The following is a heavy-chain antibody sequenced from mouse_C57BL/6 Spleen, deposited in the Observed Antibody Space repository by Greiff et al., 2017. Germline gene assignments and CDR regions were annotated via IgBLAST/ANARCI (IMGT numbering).Heavy chain of an antibody. D-gene: IGHD2-5*01. CDR3: AKNGPWYSNYGVYAMDY. J-gene: IGHJ4*01. CDR2: IWRGGST. CDR1: GFSLTSYG. Sequence: QVQLKQSGPGLVQPSQSLSITCTVSGFSLTSYGVHWVRQSPGKGLEWLGVIWRGGSTDYNAAFMSRLSITKDNSKSQVFFKMNSLQADDTAIYYCAKNGPWYSNYGVYAMDYWGQGTSVTVSS. V-gene: IGHV2-5*01.